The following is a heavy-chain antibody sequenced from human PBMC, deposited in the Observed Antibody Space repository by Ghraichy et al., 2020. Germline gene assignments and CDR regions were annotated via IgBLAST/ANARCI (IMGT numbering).Heavy chain of an antibody. CDR1: GSALHTSA. J-gene: IGHJ5*02. V-gene: IGHV3-23*01. CDR2: ISGSAGST. CDR3: STTGSYSHGS. Sequence: GGSLRLSLRTAGSALHTSALPSRDSAPYTVFCWISDISGSAGSTYYADSVKGRFTISRDNSKNMLYLQMNSLRAADTALYYCSTTGSYSHGSLGQGTLVTVS. D-gene: IGHD1-1*01.